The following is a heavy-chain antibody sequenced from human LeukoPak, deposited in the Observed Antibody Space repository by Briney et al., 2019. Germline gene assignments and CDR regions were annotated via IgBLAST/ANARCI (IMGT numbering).Heavy chain of an antibody. D-gene: IGHD5-18*01. J-gene: IGHJ4*02. V-gene: IGHV1-69*13. Sequence: GASVKVSCKASGGTFSSYAISWVRQAPGQGLEWMGGIIPIFGTANYAQKFQGRVTITADESTSTAYMELSSLRSEDTAVYYCAKSGYSYGYDYWGQGTLVTVSS. CDR1: GGTFSSYA. CDR3: AKSGYSYGYDY. CDR2: IIPIFGTA.